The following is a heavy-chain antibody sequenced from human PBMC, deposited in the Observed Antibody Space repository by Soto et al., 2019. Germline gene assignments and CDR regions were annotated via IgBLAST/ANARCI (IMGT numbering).Heavy chain of an antibody. J-gene: IGHJ4*02. CDR1: GFTFSIYA. Sequence: QVQLVESGGGVVQPGRSLRLSCAASGFTFSIYAMYWVRQTPGKGLEWVAVISSDGSNKYYVDSVKGRFTISRDDSKNTLYLQMNSLRTEDTAVYYCAKDRRKGYCSTTNCFGGRVVDYWGQGTLVTVSS. CDR3: AKDRRKGYCSTTNCFGGRVVDY. V-gene: IGHV3-30*18. CDR2: ISSDGSNK. D-gene: IGHD2-2*01.